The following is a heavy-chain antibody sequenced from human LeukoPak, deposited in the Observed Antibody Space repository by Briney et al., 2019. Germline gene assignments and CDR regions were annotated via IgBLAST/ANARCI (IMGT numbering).Heavy chain of an antibody. V-gene: IGHV1-69*13. CDR2: IIPIFGTA. CDR1: GGTFSSHA. J-gene: IGHJ4*02. D-gene: IGHD1-26*01. Sequence: GASVKVSCKASGGTFSSHAISWVRQAPGQGLEWMRGIIPIFGTANYAQKFQGRITITADESTSTAYMELSSLRSEDTAVYYCARGPYSGSYYFTFDYWGQGTLVTVSS. CDR3: ARGPYSGSYYFTFDY.